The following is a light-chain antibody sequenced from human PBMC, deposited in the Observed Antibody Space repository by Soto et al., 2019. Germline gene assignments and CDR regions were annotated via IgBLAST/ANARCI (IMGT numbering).Light chain of an antibody. CDR1: QSLLYDNGYIY. J-gene: IGKJ4*01. CDR2: LGS. CDR3: MHSLQPPRT. Sequence: DLVMTQSPLSLPVTPGEPASISCRSSQSLLYDNGYIYLDWYLQKPGRSPQLLIYLGSNRASGVPDRFSGSVSGTDFTLEISRVEAEDVGLYYCMHSLQPPRTFGGGTKVEIK. V-gene: IGKV2-28*01.